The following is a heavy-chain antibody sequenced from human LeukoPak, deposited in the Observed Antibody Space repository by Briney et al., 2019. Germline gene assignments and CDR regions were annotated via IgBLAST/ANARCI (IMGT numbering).Heavy chain of an antibody. J-gene: IGHJ4*02. V-gene: IGHV3-21*01. CDR2: ISSSSSYI. CDR1: GFTFSSYS. CDR3: ASPYYYDSSGYSPFDY. D-gene: IGHD3-22*01. Sequence: PGGSLRLSCAASGFTFSSYSMNWVRQAPGKGLEWVSSISSSSSYIYYADSVKGRFTISRDNAKNSLCLQMNSLRAEDTAVYYCASPYYYDSSGYSPFDYWGQGTLVTVSS.